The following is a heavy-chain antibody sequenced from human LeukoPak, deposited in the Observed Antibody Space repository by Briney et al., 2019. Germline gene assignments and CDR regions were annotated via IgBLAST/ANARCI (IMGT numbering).Heavy chain of an antibody. V-gene: IGHV1-2*02. CDR2: INPNSGGT. Sequence: ASVKVSCKASGYTFTDYYMHWVRQAPGQGLEWMGWINPNSGGTNYAQKFQGRVTMTRDTSISTAYMELSRLRSDDTAVYYCAILNLRTSSSYGMDVWGQGTTVTVSS. D-gene: IGHD2-2*01. CDR1: GYTFTDYY. CDR3: AILNLRTSSSYGMDV. J-gene: IGHJ6*02.